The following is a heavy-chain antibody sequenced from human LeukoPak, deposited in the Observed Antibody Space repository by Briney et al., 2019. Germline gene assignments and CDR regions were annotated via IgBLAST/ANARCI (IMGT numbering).Heavy chain of an antibody. CDR2: IRSKANSYAT. J-gene: IGHJ4*02. CDR1: GFTFSGSA. CDR3: TRPSYDSSVSGVVY. D-gene: IGHD3-22*01. Sequence: GGSLRLSCATSGFTFSGSAIHWVRQASGKGMEWVGRIRSKANSYATTDVASVKGRFTISRDDSKNTAYLEMSSLKTEDTAVYYCTRPSYDSSVSGVVYWGQGTLVTVSS. V-gene: IGHV3-73*01.